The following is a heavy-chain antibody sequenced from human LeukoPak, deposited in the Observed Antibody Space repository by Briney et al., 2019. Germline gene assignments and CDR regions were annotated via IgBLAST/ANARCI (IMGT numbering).Heavy chain of an antibody. J-gene: IGHJ6*03. D-gene: IGHD6-13*01. V-gene: IGHV4-61*02. CDR1: GGSISSGSYY. CDR3: ARDQAGPGIYYYYHMDV. Sequence: SETLSLTCTVSGGSISSGSYYWSWIRQPAGKGLEWIGRIYTSGSTNYNPSLKSRVTISVDTSKNQFSLKLSSVTAADTAVYYCARDQAGPGIYYYYHMDVWGKGTTVTVSS. CDR2: IYTSGST.